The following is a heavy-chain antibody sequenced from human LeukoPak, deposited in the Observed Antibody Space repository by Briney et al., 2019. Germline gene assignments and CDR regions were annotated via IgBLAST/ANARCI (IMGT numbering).Heavy chain of an antibody. CDR1: GYTFTSYY. CDR3: ARELAPQINYYDSSGYFSN. D-gene: IGHD3-22*01. Sequence: ASVKVSCKASGYTFTSYYMHWVRQAPGQGLEWMGIINPSGGSTSYAQKFQGRVTMTRDMSTSTVYMELSSLRSEDTAVYYCARELAPQINYYDSSGYFSNWGQGTLVTVSS. CDR2: INPSGGST. V-gene: IGHV1-46*01. J-gene: IGHJ4*02.